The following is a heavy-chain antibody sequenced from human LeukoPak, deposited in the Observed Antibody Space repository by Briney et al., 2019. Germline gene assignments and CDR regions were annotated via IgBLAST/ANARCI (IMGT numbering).Heavy chain of an antibody. D-gene: IGHD1-26*01. CDR2: ISSSGSTI. CDR3: ARGEYYEWSLVDY. Sequence: GGSLRLSCAASGFTFSNYYMSWIRQAPGKGLEWVSYISSSGSTIYYADSVKGRFTISRDNAKNSLYLQMNSLRAEDTAVYYCARGEYYEWSLVDYWGQGTLVTVSS. CDR1: GFTFSNYY. J-gene: IGHJ4*02. V-gene: IGHV3-11*01.